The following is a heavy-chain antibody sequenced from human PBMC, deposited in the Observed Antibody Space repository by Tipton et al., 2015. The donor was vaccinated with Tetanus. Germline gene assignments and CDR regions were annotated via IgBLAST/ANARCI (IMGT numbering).Heavy chain of an antibody. D-gene: IGHD3-3*02. CDR3: ARVQLSSSFLKYNWLGP. J-gene: IGHJ5*02. CDR1: GASISPYY. CDR2: IHDSGTT. V-gene: IGHV4-59*01. Sequence: TLSLTCAVSGASISPYYWSWIRQPPGKGLEWIGSIHDSGTTNYNPSLKSRLTMSVDTSNNLFSLKLTSVTAADTAVYYCARVQLSSSFLKYNWLGPWGQGTPVTVAS.